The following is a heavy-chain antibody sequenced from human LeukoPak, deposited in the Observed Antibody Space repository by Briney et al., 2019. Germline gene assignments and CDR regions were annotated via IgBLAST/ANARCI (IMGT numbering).Heavy chain of an antibody. CDR3: ARGGYSSSWYVSGNPNYFDY. CDR2: ISSSSSYI. Sequence: PGGSLRLSCAASGFTFSSYSMNWVRQAPGKGLEWVSSISSSSSYIYYADSVKGRFTISRDNAKNSLYLQINSLRAEDTAVYYCARGGYSSSWYVSGNPNYFDYWGQGTLVTVSS. CDR1: GFTFSSYS. D-gene: IGHD6-13*01. J-gene: IGHJ4*02. V-gene: IGHV3-21*01.